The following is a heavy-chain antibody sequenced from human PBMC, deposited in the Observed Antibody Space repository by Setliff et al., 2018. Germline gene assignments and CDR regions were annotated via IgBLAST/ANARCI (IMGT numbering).Heavy chain of an antibody. CDR2: ILGSDGRT. V-gene: IGHV3-23*01. CDR1: GFTFTNYA. J-gene: IGHJ4*02. CDR3: ANDFTY. Sequence: HPGGSLRLSCTASGFTFTNYAMSWVRQAPGKGLEWVSGILGSDGRTYYADSVKGRFTISRDNSKNTLYLQMNSLRAEDTAVYYCANDFTYWGQGTLVTVSS.